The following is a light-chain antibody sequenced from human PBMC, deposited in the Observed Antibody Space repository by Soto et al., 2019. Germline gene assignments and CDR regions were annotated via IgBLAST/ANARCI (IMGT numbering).Light chain of an antibody. Sequence: NRVTITCRASQVISSYLAWYQQKPGKASKVLIYAASTLQSGVPSRFSGSGSGTDFTLTIRSLQPEEFATYYCQQLNSYPPRLTFGGGTKV. CDR1: QVISSY. CDR3: QQLNSYPPRLT. V-gene: IGKV1-8*01. CDR2: AAS. J-gene: IGKJ4*01.